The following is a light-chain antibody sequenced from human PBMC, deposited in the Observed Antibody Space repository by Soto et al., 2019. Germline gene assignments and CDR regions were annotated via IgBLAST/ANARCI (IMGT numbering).Light chain of an antibody. CDR3: KSYAGSNTYV. V-gene: IGLV1-40*01. CDR2: GNR. Sequence: QAVVTQPPSVSGAPGQRVTISCTGNSSNLGAGYDVHWYQQLPGAAPKLVIFGNRNRPSGVPERFSGSKSGTSASLAITGLQAEDEVDYFCKSYAGSNTYVFGSGTKLTVL. CDR1: SSNLGAGYD. J-gene: IGLJ1*01.